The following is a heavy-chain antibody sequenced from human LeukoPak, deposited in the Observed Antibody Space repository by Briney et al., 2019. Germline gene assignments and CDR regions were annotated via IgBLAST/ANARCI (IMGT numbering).Heavy chain of an antibody. J-gene: IGHJ6*02. V-gene: IGHV3-74*01. CDR2: INSDGSST. D-gene: IGHD4-17*01. Sequence: PGGSLRLSCAASGFTVSSNYMSWVRQAPGKGLVWVSRINSDGSSTSYADSVKGRFTISRDNAKNTLYLQMNSLRAEDTAVYYCARDLVPTVTTNYYYYGMDVWGQGTTVTVSS. CDR3: ARDLVPTVTTNYYYYGMDV. CDR1: GFTVSSNY.